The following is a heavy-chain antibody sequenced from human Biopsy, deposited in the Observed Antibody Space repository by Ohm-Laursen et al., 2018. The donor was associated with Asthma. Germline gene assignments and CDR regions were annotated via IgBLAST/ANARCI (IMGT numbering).Heavy chain of an antibody. Sequence: GTLSLTCTDYGGYLTGQYWNWISQPPGKGLEWIGEIDQSGYTNYNPSLKSRVTISADTSKNQFHLNLSSVTAADTAVYFCARAAITGVRGWFDPWGQGTQVTVSS. D-gene: IGHD1-20*01. V-gene: IGHV4-34*01. CDR2: IDQSGYT. CDR3: ARAAITGVRGWFDP. J-gene: IGHJ5*02. CDR1: GGYLTGQY.